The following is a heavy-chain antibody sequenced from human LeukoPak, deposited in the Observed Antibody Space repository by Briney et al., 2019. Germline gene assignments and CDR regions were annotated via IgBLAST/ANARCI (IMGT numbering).Heavy chain of an antibody. CDR1: GGSFSGYY. D-gene: IGHD3-9*01. CDR2: INHSGST. Sequence: PSETLSLTCAVYGGSFSGYYWSWIRQPPGKGLEWIGEINHSGSTNYNPSLKSRVTISVDTSKNQFSLKLSSVTAADTAVYYCARVGVLRYFDWLLSVVAFDIWGQGTMVTVSS. CDR3: ARVGVLRYFDWLLSVVAFDI. J-gene: IGHJ3*02. V-gene: IGHV4-34*01.